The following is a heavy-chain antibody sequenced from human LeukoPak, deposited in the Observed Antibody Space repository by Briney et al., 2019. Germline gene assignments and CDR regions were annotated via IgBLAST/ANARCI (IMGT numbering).Heavy chain of an antibody. J-gene: IGHJ6*02. CDR1: GYTFTIYG. CDR3: ARDRRDIVVVPARVLSGYYYYGMDV. CDR2: INAYNGNT. Sequence: GASVRVSCKASGYTFTIYGISWVRQAPGQGREWMGWINAYNGNTNYAQKLQGRVTMTTDTSTSTAYMELRSLRSDDTAVYYCARDRRDIVVVPARVLSGYYYYGMDVWGQGTTVTVSS. V-gene: IGHV1-18*01. D-gene: IGHD2-2*01.